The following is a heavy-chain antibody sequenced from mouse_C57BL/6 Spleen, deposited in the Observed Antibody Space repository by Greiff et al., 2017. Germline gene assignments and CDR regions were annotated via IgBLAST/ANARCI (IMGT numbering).Heavy chain of an antibody. CDR1: GFNIKDYY. D-gene: IGHD1-1*01. V-gene: IGHV14-2*01. CDR2: IDPEDGET. Sequence: VQLQQSGAELVKPGASVKLSCTASGFNIKDYYMHWVKQRTEQGLEWIGRIDPEDGETKYAPKFQGKATMTADTSSNTAYLQLSSLTSEDTAVYYCTTLYGSSYDYWGQGTTLTVSS. J-gene: IGHJ2*01. CDR3: TTLYGSSYDY.